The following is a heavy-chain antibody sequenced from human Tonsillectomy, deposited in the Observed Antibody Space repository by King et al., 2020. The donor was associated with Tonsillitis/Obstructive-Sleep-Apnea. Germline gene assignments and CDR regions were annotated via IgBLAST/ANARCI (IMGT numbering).Heavy chain of an antibody. Sequence: VQLVESGSELEKPGASVKISCKASGYTFTSYAMNWVRQAPGQGLEWMGWINTNTGNPTYAQGFTGRFVFSLDTSVSTAYLQISSLKADDTAVYYCVRDGYNNYDFWSGYYGFFYYLDVWGKGTTVTVSS. CDR2: INTNTGNP. CDR1: GYTFTSYA. J-gene: IGHJ6*03. CDR3: VRDGYNNYDFWSGYYGFFYYLDV. V-gene: IGHV7-4-1*02. D-gene: IGHD3-3*01.